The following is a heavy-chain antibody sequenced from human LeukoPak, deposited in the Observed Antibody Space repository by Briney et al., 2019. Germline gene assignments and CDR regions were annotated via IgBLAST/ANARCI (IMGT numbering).Heavy chain of an antibody. CDR2: MNPNSGNT. J-gene: IGHJ4*02. CDR3: ARGSSWVQLQDY. V-gene: IGHV1-8*03. CDR1: GYTFTSYD. Sequence: RASVKVSCKASGYTFTSYDINWVRQATGQGLEWMGWMNPNSGNTGYAQKFQGRVTITRNTSISTAYMELSSLRSEDTAVYYCARGSSWVQLQDYWGQGTLVTVSS. D-gene: IGHD6-13*01.